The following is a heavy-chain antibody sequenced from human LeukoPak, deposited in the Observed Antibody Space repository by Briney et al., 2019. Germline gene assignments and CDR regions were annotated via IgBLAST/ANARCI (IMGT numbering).Heavy chain of an antibody. CDR1: VXSITSYY. D-gene: IGHD5-18*01. J-gene: IGHJ4*02. CDR3: ARGHVDASMASFDY. Sequence: PSETLYLTCTVSVXSITSYYWSWIRQPAGRGLEWIGRIYNRGNTNYNPSLNSRVTMSVDTSKHQFSLKLSSVTAADTAVYYCARGHVDASMASFDYWGRGTLVTVSS. CDR2: IYNRGNT. V-gene: IGHV4-4*07.